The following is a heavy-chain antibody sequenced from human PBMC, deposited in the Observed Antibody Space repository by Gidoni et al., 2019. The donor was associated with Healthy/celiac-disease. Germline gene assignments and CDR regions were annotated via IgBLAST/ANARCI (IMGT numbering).Heavy chain of an antibody. CDR2: ISYDGSNK. D-gene: IGHD6-19*01. CDR1: GFTFSSYA. V-gene: IGHV3-30*04. J-gene: IGHJ4*02. Sequence: QVQLVESGGGVVQPGRSLRLSCAASGFTFSSYAMHWVRQAPGKGLEWVAVISYDGSNKYYADSVKGRFTISRDNSKNTLYLQMNSLRAEDTAVYYCARVGDSSGWSNFDYWGQGTLVTVSS. CDR3: ARVGDSSGWSNFDY.